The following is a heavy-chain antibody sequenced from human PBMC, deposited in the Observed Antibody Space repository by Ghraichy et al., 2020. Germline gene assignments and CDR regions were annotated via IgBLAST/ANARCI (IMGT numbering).Heavy chain of an antibody. CDR1: GFTFSSYG. CDR2: IRYDGSNK. D-gene: IGHD6-19*01. Sequence: GSLRLSCAASGFTFSSYGMHWVRQAPGKGLEWVAFIRYDGSNKYYADSVKGRFTISRDNSKNTLYLQMNSLRAEDTAVYYCAKDREKGGIAVAGTQEYWGQGTLVTVSS. V-gene: IGHV3-30*02. J-gene: IGHJ4*02. CDR3: AKDREKGGIAVAGTQEY.